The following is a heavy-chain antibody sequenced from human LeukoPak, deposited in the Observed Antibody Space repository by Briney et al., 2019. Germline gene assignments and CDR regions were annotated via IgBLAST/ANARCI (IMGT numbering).Heavy chain of an antibody. D-gene: IGHD6-13*01. CDR1: GGSFGVYY. CDR2: INHSGST. V-gene: IGHV4-34*01. CDR3: ARGRVLVSSWWETRNEFDY. Sequence: SETLSLTCAVYGGSFGVYYWSWIRQPPGKGLEWIGEINHSGSTNYNPSLKSRVTISVDTSKNQFSLKLSPVTAADTAVYYCARGRVLVSSWWETRNEFDYWGQGTLVTVSS. J-gene: IGHJ4*02.